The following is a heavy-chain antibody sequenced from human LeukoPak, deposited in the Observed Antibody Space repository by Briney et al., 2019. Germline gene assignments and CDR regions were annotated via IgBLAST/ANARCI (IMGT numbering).Heavy chain of an antibody. CDR2: ISISGDTT. D-gene: IGHD5-24*01. V-gene: IGHV3-23*01. CDR3: AKGGYRDGYKFDY. CDR1: GFTFSTSA. J-gene: IGHJ4*02. Sequence: GGSLRLSCAASGFTFSTSAMSWVRQAPGQGLEWVSGISISGDTTWYADSVKGRFTISRDNSKNTLYLQMNNLRAEDTAIYYCAKGGYRDGYKFDYWGQGTLVTVSS.